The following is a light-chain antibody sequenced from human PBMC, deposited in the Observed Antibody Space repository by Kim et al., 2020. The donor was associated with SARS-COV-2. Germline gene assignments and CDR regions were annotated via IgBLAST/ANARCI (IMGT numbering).Light chain of an antibody. CDR1: KLWDKY. J-gene: IGLJ2*01. CDR2: QDN. V-gene: IGLV3-1*01. CDR3: QAWDSSTAV. Sequence: VSPGQTASITCSGDKLWDKYACWYQQKPGQSPVLVIYQDNKRPSGIPERFSGSNSGNTATMTISGTQAMDEADYYCQAWDSSTAVFGGGTQLTVL.